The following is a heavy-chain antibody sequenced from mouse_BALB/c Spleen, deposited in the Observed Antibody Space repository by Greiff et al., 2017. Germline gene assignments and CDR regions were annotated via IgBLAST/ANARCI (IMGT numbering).Heavy chain of an antibody. V-gene: IGHV5-4*02. CDR1: GFTFSDYY. Sequence: EVKLMESGGGLVKPGGSLKLSCAASGFTFSDYYMYWVRQTPEKRLEWVATISDGGSYTYYPDSVKGRFTISRDNAKNNLYLQMSSLKSEDTAMYYCARDYDGYFDYWGQGTTLTVSS. J-gene: IGHJ2*01. CDR3: ARDYDGYFDY. D-gene: IGHD2-3*01. CDR2: ISDGGSYT.